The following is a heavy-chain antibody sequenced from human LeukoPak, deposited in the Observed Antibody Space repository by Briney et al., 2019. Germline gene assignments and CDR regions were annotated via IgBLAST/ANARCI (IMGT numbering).Heavy chain of an antibody. CDR1: GGSISSYY. J-gene: IGHJ4*02. V-gene: IGHV4-59*01. CDR3: ARGRNDPLPFDY. D-gene: IGHD1-1*01. Sequence: SETLFLTCTVSGGSISSYYWSWIRQPPGKGLEWIGYIYYSGSTNYNPSLKSRVTISVDTSKNQFSLKLSSVTAADTAVYHCARGRNDPLPFDYWGQGTLVTVSS. CDR2: IYYSGST.